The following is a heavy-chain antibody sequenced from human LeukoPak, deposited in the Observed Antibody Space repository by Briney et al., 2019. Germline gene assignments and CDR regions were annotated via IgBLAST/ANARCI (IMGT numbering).Heavy chain of an antibody. V-gene: IGHV4-61*02. Sequence: PSQTLSLTCTVSGGSISSGSYYWSWIRQPAGKGLEWIGRIYTSGSTNYNPSLKSRVTISVDTSKNQFSLKLSSVTAADTAVYYCARDPYYDFWSGYYLMDVWGKGTTVTVSS. CDR2: IYTSGST. J-gene: IGHJ6*04. CDR3: ARDPYYDFWSGYYLMDV. CDR1: GGSISSGSYY. D-gene: IGHD3-3*01.